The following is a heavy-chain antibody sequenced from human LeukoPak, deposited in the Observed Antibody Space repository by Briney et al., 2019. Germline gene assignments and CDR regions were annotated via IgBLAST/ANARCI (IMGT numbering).Heavy chain of an antibody. CDR3: ATGDSSTWYSGFNS. D-gene: IGHD6-13*01. Sequence: ASVKVSCKVSGYTLTELPMHWVRQAPGKGLEWMGGFDPEDGETIYAQKFQGRVTMTEDTSTGTAYMELSSLRSEDTAVYYCATGDSSTWYSGFNSWGQGTLVTVSS. CDR2: FDPEDGET. CDR1: GYTLTELP. V-gene: IGHV1-24*01. J-gene: IGHJ4*02.